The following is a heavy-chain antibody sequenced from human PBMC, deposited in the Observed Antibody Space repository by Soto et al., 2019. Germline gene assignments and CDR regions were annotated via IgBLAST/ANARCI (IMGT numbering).Heavy chain of an antibody. J-gene: IGHJ4*02. V-gene: IGHV4-59*01. Sequence: PSVTLSLTCTVAGGNIIHYYWTWIRQPPGKGLEYIGYIYDIGSTNYSPSLNSRVTMSIDTSKNQFSLKLSSVTAADTAVYYCARGVVLDYWGQGMLVTVSS. D-gene: IGHD2-8*01. CDR3: ARGVVLDY. CDR2: IYDIGST. CDR1: GGNIIHYY.